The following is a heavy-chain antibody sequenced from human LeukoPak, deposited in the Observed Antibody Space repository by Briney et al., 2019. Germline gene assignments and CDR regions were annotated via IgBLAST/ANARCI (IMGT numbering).Heavy chain of an antibody. D-gene: IGHD3-3*01. CDR2: INLYGTT. CDR1: IGSISSSKW. V-gene: IGHV4-4*02. Sequence: SETLSLTCSVSIGSISSSKWWSWVRRSPVKGLEWIGEINLYGTTNYNPSFTSRVTMSVDTSKNEFSLKLSSVTAADTAVYYCARVFDFWSGYFDYWGQGTLVTVSS. CDR3: ARVFDFWSGYFDY. J-gene: IGHJ4*02.